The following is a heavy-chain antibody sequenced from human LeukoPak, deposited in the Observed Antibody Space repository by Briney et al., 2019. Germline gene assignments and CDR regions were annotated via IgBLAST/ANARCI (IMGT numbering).Heavy chain of an antibody. D-gene: IGHD2-2*01. J-gene: IGHJ5*02. Sequence: PSETLPLTCTVSGGSISSGDYYWSWIRQPPGKGLEWIGYIYYSGSTYYNPSLKSRVTISVDTSQNQFSLKLSSVNAADTAVYYCAREFVVVPAAMPAATYNWFDPWGQGTLVTVSS. V-gene: IGHV4-30-4*01. CDR3: AREFVVVPAAMPAATYNWFDP. CDR1: GGSISSGDYY. CDR2: IYYSGST.